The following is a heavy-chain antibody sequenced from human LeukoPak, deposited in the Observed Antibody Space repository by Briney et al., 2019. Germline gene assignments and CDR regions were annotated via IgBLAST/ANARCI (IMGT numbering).Heavy chain of an antibody. CDR2: IYHSGST. J-gene: IGHJ4*02. CDR1: GYSISSGYH. D-gene: IGHD2-21*01. Sequence: SETLSLTCTVSGYSISSGYHWGWIRPPPGKGLEWIGTIYHSGSTYYNPSLKSRVTISVDTSKNQFSLKLSSVTAADTAVYYCAKDGEAYCGGDCYNDYWGQGTLVTVSS. CDR3: AKDGEAYCGGDCYNDY. V-gene: IGHV4-38-2*02.